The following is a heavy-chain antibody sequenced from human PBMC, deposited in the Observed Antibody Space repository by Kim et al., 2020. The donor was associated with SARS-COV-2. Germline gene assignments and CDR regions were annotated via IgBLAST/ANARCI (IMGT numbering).Heavy chain of an antibody. J-gene: IGHJ6*03. CDR1: GFTFSSYG. CDR2: ISYDGSNK. Sequence: GGSLRLSCAASGFTFSSYGMHWVRQAPGKGLEWVAVISYDGSNKYYADSVKGRFTISRDNSKNTLYLQMNSLRAEDTAVYYCAPETRKYYYYYMDVWGKG. V-gene: IGHV3-30*03. CDR3: APETRKYYYYYMDV.